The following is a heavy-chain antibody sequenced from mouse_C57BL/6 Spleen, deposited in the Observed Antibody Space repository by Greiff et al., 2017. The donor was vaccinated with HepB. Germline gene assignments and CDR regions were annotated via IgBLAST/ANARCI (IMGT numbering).Heavy chain of an antibody. CDR2: IYPGSGST. Sequence: QVQLQQPGAELVKPGASVKMSCKASGYTFTSYWITWVKQRPGQGLEWIGDIYPGSGSTNYNEKFKSKATLTVDTSSSTAYMQLSSLTSEDCAVYYCAREDYGRAMDYWGQGTSVTVSS. CDR3: AREDYGRAMDY. V-gene: IGHV1-55*01. CDR1: GYTFTSYW. J-gene: IGHJ4*01. D-gene: IGHD1-1*01.